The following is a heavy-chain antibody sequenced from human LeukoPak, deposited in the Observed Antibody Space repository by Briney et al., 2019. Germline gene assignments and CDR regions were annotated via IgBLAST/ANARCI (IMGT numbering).Heavy chain of an antibody. V-gene: IGHV3-30*19. CDR2: ISYDGSNK. D-gene: IGHD3-3*01. J-gene: IGHJ4*02. CDR1: GFAFSTYG. Sequence: GGSLRLSCITSGFAFSTYGMHWVRQTPGKGLEWVAVISYDGSNKYYADSVKGRFTISRDNSKDTLYLQMNSLRAEDTAVYYCASAILEWTNYPMGGYWGQGTLVTVSS. CDR3: ASAILEWTNYPMGGY.